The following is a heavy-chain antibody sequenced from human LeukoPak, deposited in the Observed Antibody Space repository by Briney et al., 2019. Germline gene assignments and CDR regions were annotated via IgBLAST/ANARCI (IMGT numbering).Heavy chain of an antibody. CDR2: INPNSGGT. CDR3: ARGSSYGFSMGY. CDR1: GYTFTNYY. V-gene: IGHV1-2*02. Sequence: ASVKVSCKASGYTFTNYYIHWVRQAPGQGLEWMGWINPNSGGTNYAHKLQGRVTMTTDTSTSTAYMDLRSLRSDDTAVYYCARGSSYGFSMGYWGQGTLVTVSS. J-gene: IGHJ4*02. D-gene: IGHD5-18*01.